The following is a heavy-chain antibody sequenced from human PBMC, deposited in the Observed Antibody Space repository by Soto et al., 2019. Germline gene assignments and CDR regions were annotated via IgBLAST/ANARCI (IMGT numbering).Heavy chain of an antibody. CDR1: GGTFSSYA. D-gene: IGHD3-9*01. CDR3: ARDQNYDILTGPYYYYYGMDV. V-gene: IGHV1-69*06. CDR2: IIPIFGTA. Sequence: GASVKVSCKASGGTFSSYAISWVRQAPGQGLEWMGGIIPIFGTANYAQKFQGRVTITADKSTSTAYMELSSLRSEDTAVYYCARDQNYDILTGPYYYYYGMDVWGQGTTVTVSS. J-gene: IGHJ6*02.